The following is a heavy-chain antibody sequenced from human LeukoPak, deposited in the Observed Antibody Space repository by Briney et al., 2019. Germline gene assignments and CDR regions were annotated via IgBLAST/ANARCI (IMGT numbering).Heavy chain of an antibody. V-gene: IGHV3-30-3*01. Sequence: GGSLRLSCAASGFTFSSYAMHWVRQAPGKGLEWVAVISYDGSNKYYADSVKGRFTISRDNSKNTLYLQMNSLRAEDTAVYYCARQAAAAYDYWGQGTLVTVSS. CDR2: ISYDGSNK. D-gene: IGHD6-13*01. J-gene: IGHJ4*02. CDR3: ARQAAAAYDY. CDR1: GFTFSSYA.